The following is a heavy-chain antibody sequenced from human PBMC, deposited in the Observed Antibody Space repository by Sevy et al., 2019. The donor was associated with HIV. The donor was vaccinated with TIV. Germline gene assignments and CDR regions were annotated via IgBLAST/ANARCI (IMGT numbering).Heavy chain of an antibody. V-gene: IGHV3-30*18. CDR3: AKDGPGYSYGLDYYYGMDV. CDR2: ISYDGSNK. Sequence: GGSLRLSCAASGFTFSSYGMHWVRQAPGKGLEWVAVISYDGSNKYYADSVKGRFTISRDNSKNTLYQQMNSLRAEDTAVYYCAKDGPGYSYGLDYYYGMDVWGQGTTVTVSS. D-gene: IGHD5-18*01. J-gene: IGHJ6*02. CDR1: GFTFSSYG.